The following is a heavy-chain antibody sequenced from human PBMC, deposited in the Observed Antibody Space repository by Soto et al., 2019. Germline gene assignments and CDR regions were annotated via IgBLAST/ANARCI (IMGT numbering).Heavy chain of an antibody. CDR2: ISSSGTYI. CDR3: ARDPSDCSSTSCWGYYALDV. J-gene: IGHJ6*02. CDR1: CLTFRTYS. V-gene: IGHV3-21*01. Sequence: GALTLSCAASCLTFRTYSMNWVRQSPGKGLEWVSSISSSGTYIHYADSLKGRFTISRDNAKNSLYLQMISLRAEDTAVYYCARDPSDCSSTSCWGYYALDVCGQ. D-gene: IGHD2-2*01.